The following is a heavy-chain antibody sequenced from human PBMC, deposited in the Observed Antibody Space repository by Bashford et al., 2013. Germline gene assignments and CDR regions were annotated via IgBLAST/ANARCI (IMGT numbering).Heavy chain of an antibody. Sequence: WVRQMPGKGLEWIGRIRSKRSNYATAYAASVKGRFTISRDDSKNTAYLQMNSLKTEDTAVYYCRRHPDYGDYILEGYWGQGTLVTVSS. D-gene: IGHD4-17*01. J-gene: IGHJ4*02. CDR3: RRHPDYGDYILEGY. CDR2: IRSKRSNYAT. V-gene: IGHV3-73*01.